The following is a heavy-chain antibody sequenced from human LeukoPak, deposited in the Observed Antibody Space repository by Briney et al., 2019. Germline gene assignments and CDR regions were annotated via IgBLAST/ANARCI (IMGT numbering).Heavy chain of an antibody. J-gene: IGHJ4*02. CDR2: ISGSGGST. CDR1: GFTFSSYA. CDR3: ALRETAAGPFDY. Sequence: GGSLRLSCAASGFTFSSYAMSWVRQAPGKGLEWVSAISGSGGSTYYADSVKGRFTISRDNSKNTLYLQMNSLRAQDTVVYYCALRETAAGPFDYWGQGTLVTVSS. V-gene: IGHV3-23*01. D-gene: IGHD6-13*01.